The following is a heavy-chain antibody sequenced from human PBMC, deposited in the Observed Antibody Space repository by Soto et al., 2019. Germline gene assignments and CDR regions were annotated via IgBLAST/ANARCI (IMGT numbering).Heavy chain of an antibody. J-gene: IGHJ4*02. CDR2: MNPNSGYT. V-gene: IGHV1-8*01. CDR3: ARVAY. Sequence: ASVKVSCKASGYTFTSFNINWVRQAAGQGLEWLGWMNPNSGYTGYVQTFQDRITLTRDTSISTAYMELSSLKSDDTAVYFFARVAYWGPGTQVTVSS. CDR1: GYTFTSFN.